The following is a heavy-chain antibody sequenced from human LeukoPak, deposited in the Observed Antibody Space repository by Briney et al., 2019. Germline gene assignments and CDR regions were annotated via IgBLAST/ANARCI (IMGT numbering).Heavy chain of an antibody. Sequence: PGGSLRLSCAASGFTFSSYGMHWVRQAPGKGLEWVAVISYDGSNKYYADSVKGRFTISRDNSKNTLYLQMNSLRAEDTAVYYCAKGAVSYYYYYYGMDVWGQGTTVTVSS. CDR1: GFTFSSYG. D-gene: IGHD3-16*02. V-gene: IGHV3-30*18. J-gene: IGHJ6*02. CDR2: ISYDGSNK. CDR3: AKGAVSYYYYYYGMDV.